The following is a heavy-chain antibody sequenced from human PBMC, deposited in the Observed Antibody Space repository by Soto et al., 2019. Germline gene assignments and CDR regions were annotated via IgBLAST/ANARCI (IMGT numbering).Heavy chain of an antibody. V-gene: IGHV1-18*01. Sequence: ASVKVTCKTSGYTFNTYGINWVRQAPGQGIELMGWISAYDGKTTYAEKFQGRVNLTTDTSTSTASMELRSLRSDDTAIYYCARDPHEFWTSYWFDPWGQGAPVTVSS. D-gene: IGHD3-3*01. J-gene: IGHJ5*02. CDR3: ARDPHEFWTSYWFDP. CDR2: ISAYDGKT. CDR1: GYTFNTYG.